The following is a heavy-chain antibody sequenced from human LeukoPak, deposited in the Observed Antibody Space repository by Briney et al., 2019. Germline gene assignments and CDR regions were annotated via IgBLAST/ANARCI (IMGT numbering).Heavy chain of an antibody. V-gene: IGHV4-39*01. J-gene: IGHJ6*02. Sequence: SETLSLTCIVSGGSISRSSYYWGWLRQPPGKGLEWIGTISDSGSTYYRPSLKSRVTISVDTSKNQFSLKLRFVTAADTAVYYCARQDIWFGELVVWGQGTTVTVSS. D-gene: IGHD3-10*01. CDR1: GGSISRSSYY. CDR3: ARQDIWFGELVV. CDR2: ISDSGST.